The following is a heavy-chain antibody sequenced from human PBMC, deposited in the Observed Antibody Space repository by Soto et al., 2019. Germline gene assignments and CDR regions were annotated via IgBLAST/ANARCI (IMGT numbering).Heavy chain of an antibody. CDR1: GGTFSSYA. Sequence: QVQLVQSGAEVKKPGSSVKVSCKASGGTFSSYAISWVRQAPGQGLEWMGGIIPIFGTANYAQKFQGRVTITADESTSTAYMELSSLRSEDTAVYYCARGLLAYYYDSSGYYYGMDVLGQGTTVTVSS. CDR3: ARGLLAYYYDSSGYYYGMDV. V-gene: IGHV1-69*01. D-gene: IGHD3-22*01. J-gene: IGHJ6*02. CDR2: IIPIFGTA.